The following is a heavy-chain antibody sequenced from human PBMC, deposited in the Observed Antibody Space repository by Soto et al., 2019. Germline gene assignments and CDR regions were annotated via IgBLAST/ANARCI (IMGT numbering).Heavy chain of an antibody. CDR1: GDSISTKYW. D-gene: IGHD3-16*01. CDR2: IHQRGRN. Sequence: QVLLQESGPGLVKPSWTLSLTCAVSGDSISTKYWWSWVRQPPGKGLEWIGEIHQRGRNNYIPSLKSRVTMSLDKSNNQLSLKLSYVTAADTAVYYCARGFDYRWIYWGQGTLVTVSS. V-gene: IGHV4-4*02. CDR3: ARGFDYRWIY. J-gene: IGHJ4*02.